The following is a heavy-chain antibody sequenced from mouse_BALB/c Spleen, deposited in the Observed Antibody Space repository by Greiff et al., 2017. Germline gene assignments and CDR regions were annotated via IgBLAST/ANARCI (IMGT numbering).Heavy chain of an antibody. CDR1: GYTFTNYW. J-gene: IGHJ4*01. CDR3: ARDRYDGAMDY. Sequence: VQLQQSGAELVRPGTSVKISCKASGYTFTNYWLGWVKQRPGHGLEWIGDIYPGGGYTNYNEKFKGKATLTADTSSSTAYMQLSSLTSEDSAVYFCARDRYDGAMDYWGQGTSVTVSS. D-gene: IGHD2-14*01. CDR2: IYPGGGYT. V-gene: IGHV1-63*02.